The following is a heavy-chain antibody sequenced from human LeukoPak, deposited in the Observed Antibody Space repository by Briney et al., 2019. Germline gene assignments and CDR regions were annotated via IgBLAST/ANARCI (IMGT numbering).Heavy chain of an antibody. V-gene: IGHV4-59*01. Sequence: SETLSLTCSVSSVSISSFFWSWIRQPPGKGLEWIGSIHYSGDTKYNPSLKSRVSLSVDTSKQQFSLRLSSVTAADTAVYYCARDPGYYDSSGWDIDYWGQGTLVTVSS. CDR3: ARDPGYYDSSGWDIDY. D-gene: IGHD3-22*01. CDR2: IHYSGDT. J-gene: IGHJ4*02. CDR1: SVSISSFF.